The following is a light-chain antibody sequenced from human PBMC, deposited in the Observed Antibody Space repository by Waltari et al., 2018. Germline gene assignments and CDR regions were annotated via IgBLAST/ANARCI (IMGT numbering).Light chain of an antibody. CDR1: NSLRHSGGNTD. J-gene: IGKJ5*01. V-gene: IGKV2-30*02. CDR2: KVS. Sequence: DVVLTQSPLSLPVTLGQPASISCRSDNSLRHSGGNTDLNWFLQRPGQSPRRLIFKVSNRDSGVPGRFSGSGSGTDFTLEISRVEAEDVGVYYCMQGTHWPITFGQGTRLEIK. CDR3: MQGTHWPIT.